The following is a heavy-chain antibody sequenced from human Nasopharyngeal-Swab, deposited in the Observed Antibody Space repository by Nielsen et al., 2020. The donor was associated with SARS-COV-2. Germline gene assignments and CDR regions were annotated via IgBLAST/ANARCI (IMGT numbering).Heavy chain of an antibody. V-gene: IGHV3-21*01. D-gene: IGHD6-13*01. CDR2: VSSTGTYI. Sequence: VRQAPGQGLEWVSSVSSTGTYIYYADSVKGRFTISRDNAENSLYLQMNSLRAEDTAVYYCARDLLSSWRAIGNWYFDLWGRGTLVTVSS. J-gene: IGHJ2*01. CDR3: ARDLLSSWRAIGNWYFDL.